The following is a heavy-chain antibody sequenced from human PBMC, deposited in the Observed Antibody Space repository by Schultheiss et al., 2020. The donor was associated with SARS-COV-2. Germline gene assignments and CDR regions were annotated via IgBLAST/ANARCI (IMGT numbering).Heavy chain of an antibody. CDR3: AREPEGSDY. V-gene: IGHV3-7*01. CDR1: GFTFSSYA. J-gene: IGHJ4*02. CDR2: IKQDGSEK. D-gene: IGHD1-14*01. Sequence: GESLKISCAASGFTFSSYAMSWVRQAPGKGLEWVANIKQDGSEKYYVDSVKGRFTISRDNAKNSLYLQMNSLRAEDTAVYYCAREPEGSDYWGQGTLVTVSS.